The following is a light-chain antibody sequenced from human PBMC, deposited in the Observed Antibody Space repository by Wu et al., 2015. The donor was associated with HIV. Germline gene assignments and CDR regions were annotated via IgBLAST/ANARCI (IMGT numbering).Light chain of an antibody. CDR2: DAS. V-gene: IGKV1-6*01. CDR3: LQNYNYPWT. J-gene: IGKJ1*01. Sequence: AIQMTQTPSSLSTSVGDKVTITCRASPAIKSDLGWYQQKPGKPPNLLIYDASSLQTGAPSRFSGSGSGTVFTLTISSLQPEDSATYYCLQNYNYPWTFGRGTKVEIK. CDR1: PAIKSD.